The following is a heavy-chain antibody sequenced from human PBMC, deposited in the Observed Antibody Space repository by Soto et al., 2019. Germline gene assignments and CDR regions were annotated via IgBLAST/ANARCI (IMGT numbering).Heavy chain of an antibody. CDR3: AADPEYYYGMDV. J-gene: IGHJ6*02. V-gene: IGHV1-58*01. CDR1: GFTFTSSA. Sequence: SVKVSCKASGFTFTSSAVQWVRQARGQRLEWIGWIVVGSGNTNYAQKFQERVTITRDMSTSTAYMELSSLRSEDTAVYYCAADPEYYYGMDVWGQGTTVTVSS. CDR2: IVVGSGNT.